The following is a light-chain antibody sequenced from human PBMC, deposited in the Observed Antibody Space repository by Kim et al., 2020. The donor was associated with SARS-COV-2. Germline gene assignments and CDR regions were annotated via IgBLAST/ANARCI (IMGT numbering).Light chain of an antibody. Sequence: YELTQPPSVSVSAGQTASITCSGDKLGDKYACWYQQKPGQSPVVVMYQDSKRPSGIPDRFSGSNSGNTATLTISGTQAMDEADYYCQAWDTSSFVVFGGGTQLTVL. J-gene: IGLJ2*01. V-gene: IGLV3-1*01. CDR3: QAWDTSSFVV. CDR2: QDS. CDR1: KLGDKY.